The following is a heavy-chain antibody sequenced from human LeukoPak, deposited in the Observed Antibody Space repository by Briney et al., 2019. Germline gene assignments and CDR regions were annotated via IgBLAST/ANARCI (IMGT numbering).Heavy chain of an antibody. J-gene: IGHJ6*03. CDR2: IIPIFGTA. CDR1: GGTFSSYA. V-gene: IGHV1-69*01. CDR3: ATLPGIVDVYYYYYMDV. Sequence: SVKVSCKASGGTFSSYAISWVRQAPGQGLEWMGGIIPIFGTANYAQKFQGRVTITADESTSTAYMELSSLRSEDTAVYYCATLPGIVDVYYYYYMDVWGKGTTVTVSS. D-gene: IGHD1-26*01.